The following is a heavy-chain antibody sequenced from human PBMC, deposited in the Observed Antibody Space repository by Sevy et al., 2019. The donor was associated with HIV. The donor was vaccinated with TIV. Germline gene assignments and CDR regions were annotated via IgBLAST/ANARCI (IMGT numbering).Heavy chain of an antibody. CDR1: GFIFNTYA. CDR2: ISYDGINK. Sequence: GGSLRLSCAASGFIFNTYAMHWVRQAPGKGLEWVAVISYDGINKYYADSVKGRFTISRDNSRNTLDLQMNSLRSEDTALYYCASTGYCTGGSCYSPFVYWGQGTLVTGSS. J-gene: IGHJ4*02. D-gene: IGHD2-15*01. V-gene: IGHV3-30-3*01. CDR3: ASTGYCTGGSCYSPFVY.